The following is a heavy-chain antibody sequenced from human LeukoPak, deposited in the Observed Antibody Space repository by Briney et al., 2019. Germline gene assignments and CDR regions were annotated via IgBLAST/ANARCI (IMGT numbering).Heavy chain of an antibody. J-gene: IGHJ6*03. CDR3: AREGSYGYYYYYYMDV. Sequence: ASVKVSCKASGYTFTGYYMHWVRQAPGQGLEWMGWINPNSGGTNYAQKFQGRVTMTRDTSISTAYMELRSLRSDDTAVYYCAREGSYGYYYYYYMDVWGKGTTVTVSS. V-gene: IGHV1-2*02. CDR2: INPNSGGT. D-gene: IGHD5-18*01. CDR1: GYTFTGYY.